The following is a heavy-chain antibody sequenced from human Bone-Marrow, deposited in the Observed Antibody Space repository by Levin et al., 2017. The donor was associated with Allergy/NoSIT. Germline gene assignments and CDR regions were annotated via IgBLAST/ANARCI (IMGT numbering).Heavy chain of an antibody. Sequence: SQTLSLTCTVSGASISSGGYYWSWIRQPPGKGLEWIGFFYYGGGTYFNPSLKSRVSISIDTSNNQFSLKLSSVTAADTAVSYCARSPEAYCAGGSCYDYWGQGSLVTVSS. V-gene: IGHV4-30-4*01. D-gene: IGHD2-15*01. CDR2: FYYGGGT. CDR3: ARSPEAYCAGGSCYDY. CDR1: GASISSGGYY. J-gene: IGHJ4*02.